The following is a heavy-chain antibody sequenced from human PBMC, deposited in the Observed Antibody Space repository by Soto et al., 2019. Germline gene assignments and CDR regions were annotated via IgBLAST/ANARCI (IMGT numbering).Heavy chain of an antibody. CDR2: ISGSGGST. CDR3: AKGVGYYPKAFDI. V-gene: IGHV3-23*01. J-gene: IGHJ3*02. Sequence: GSLRLSCAASGFTFNSYAMNWVRQVPGMGLDWVSAISGSGGSTYYADSVKGRFTISRDNSKNTVSLQMNGLRAEDTAVYYCAKGVGYYPKAFDIWGQGTMVTVSS. D-gene: IGHD2-8*01. CDR1: GFTFNSYA.